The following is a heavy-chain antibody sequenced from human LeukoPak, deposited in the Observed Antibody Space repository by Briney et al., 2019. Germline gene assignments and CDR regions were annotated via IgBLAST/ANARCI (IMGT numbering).Heavy chain of an antibody. J-gene: IGHJ4*02. CDR3: AKGFLEYCSGSRCYGFDY. D-gene: IGHD2-15*01. CDR2: INPNSGGT. CDR1: GYTFTGYY. V-gene: IGHV1-2*02. Sequence: ASVKVSCKASGYTFTGYYMHWVRQAPGQGLEWMGWINPNSGGTNYAQKFQGRVTMTRDTSISTAYMELSRLRSDDTAVYYCAKGFLEYCSGSRCYGFDYWGQGTLVTVSS.